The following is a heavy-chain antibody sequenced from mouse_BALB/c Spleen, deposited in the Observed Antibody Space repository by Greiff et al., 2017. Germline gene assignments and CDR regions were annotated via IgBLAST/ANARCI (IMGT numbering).Heavy chain of an antibody. D-gene: IGHD1-1*01. CDR3: ARFYYYGSSYGYWYFDV. J-gene: IGHJ1*01. V-gene: IGHV3-2*02. CDR2: ISYSGST. CDR1: GYSITSDYA. Sequence: DVQLQESGPGLVKPSQSLSLTCTVTGYSITSDYAWNWIRQFPGNKLEWMGYISYSGSTSYNPSLKSRISITRDTSKNQFFLQLNSVTTEDTATYYCARFYYYGSSYGYWYFDVWGAGTTVTVSS.